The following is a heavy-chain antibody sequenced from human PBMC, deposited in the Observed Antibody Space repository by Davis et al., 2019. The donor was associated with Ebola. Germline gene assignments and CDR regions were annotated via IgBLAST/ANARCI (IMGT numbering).Heavy chain of an antibody. J-gene: IGHJ4*02. CDR1: GFTFSSYA. D-gene: IGHD3-10*01. V-gene: IGHV3-23*01. CDR2: ISGSGGST. CDR3: ATRPGGITMVQGG. Sequence: GESLKISCAASGFTFSSYAMSWVRQAPGKGLEWVSAISGSGGSTYYADSVKGRFTISRDNSKNTLYLQMNSLRAEDTVVYYCATRPGGITMVQGGWGQGTLVTVSS.